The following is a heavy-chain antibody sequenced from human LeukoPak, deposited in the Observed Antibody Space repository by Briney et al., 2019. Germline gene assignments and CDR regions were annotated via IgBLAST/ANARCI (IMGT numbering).Heavy chain of an antibody. CDR3: ARGPSRSWLFAH. J-gene: IGHJ4*02. CDR2: VNPSGGST. CDR1: GYSFISYY. D-gene: IGHD2-15*01. V-gene: IGHV1-2*02. Sequence: ASVKVSCKASGYSFISYYMHWVRQAPGQGLEWMGIVNPSGGSTNYAQKFQGRVTMTRDTSISTAYMELSRLRSDDTAVYYCARGPSRSWLFAHWGQGTLVTVSS.